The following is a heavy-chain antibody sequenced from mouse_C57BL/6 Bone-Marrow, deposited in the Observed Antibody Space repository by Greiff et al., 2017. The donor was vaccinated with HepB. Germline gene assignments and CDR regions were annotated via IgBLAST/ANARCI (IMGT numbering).Heavy chain of an antibody. CDR2: IYPGDGDT. Sequence: VKLMESGAELVKPGASVKISCKASGYAFSSYWMNWVKQRPGKGLEWIGQIYPGDGDTNYNGKFKGKATLTADKSSSTAYMQLSSLTSEDSAVYFCARWGDGYAMDYWGQGTSVTVSS. CDR1: GYAFSSYW. CDR3: ARWGDGYAMDY. V-gene: IGHV1-80*01. J-gene: IGHJ4*01.